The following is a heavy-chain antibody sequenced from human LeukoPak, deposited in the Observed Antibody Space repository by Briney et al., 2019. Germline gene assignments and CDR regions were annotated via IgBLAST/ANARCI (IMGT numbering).Heavy chain of an antibody. CDR1: GFTSSSYW. D-gene: IGHD6-19*01. CDR3: ARDRGSSGWYEFDY. Sequence: PGGSLILSCAASGFTSSSYWMSWVRQAPGKGLEWVANIKQDGSEKYYVDSVKGRFTISRDNAKNSLYLQMNSLRAEDTAVYYCARDRGSSGWYEFDYWGQGTLVTVSS. CDR2: IKQDGSEK. J-gene: IGHJ4*02. V-gene: IGHV3-7*01.